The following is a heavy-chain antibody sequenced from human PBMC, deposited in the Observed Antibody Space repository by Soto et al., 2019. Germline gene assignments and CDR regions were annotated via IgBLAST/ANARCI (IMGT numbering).Heavy chain of an antibody. Sequence: GASVKVSCKTSGYVFTGYYLHWVRQAPGQGLEWMGWINCRSGGTTCTQKFQGRVTLTMDTSTSTAYMELSSLISDDTALYYCMRGASARDSSGYPYYFDPWGQGTLVTVSS. J-gene: IGHJ5*02. V-gene: IGHV1-2*02. CDR2: INCRSGGT. CDR3: MRGASARDSSGYPYYFDP. CDR1: GYVFTGYY. D-gene: IGHD3-22*01.